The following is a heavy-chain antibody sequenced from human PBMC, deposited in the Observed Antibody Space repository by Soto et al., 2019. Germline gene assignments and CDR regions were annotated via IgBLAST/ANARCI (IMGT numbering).Heavy chain of an antibody. J-gene: IGHJ4*02. CDR2: IWYDGNNK. Sequence: LRLSCAASGFTFSNYGMHLVRQAPGKGLEWVAVIWYDGNNKYYADSVKGRFTISRDNSNNTLYVQMTSLRAEDTAVYYCARGLHSLFDYWGQGTLVTVSS. V-gene: IGHV3-33*01. CDR1: GFTFSNYG. D-gene: IGHD2-21*01. CDR3: ARGLHSLFDY.